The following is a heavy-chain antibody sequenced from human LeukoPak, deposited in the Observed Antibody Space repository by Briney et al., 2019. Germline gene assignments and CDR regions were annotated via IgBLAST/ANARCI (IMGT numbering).Heavy chain of an antibody. V-gene: IGHV5-51*01. Sequence: GESLKISCKGSGYSFTSYWIGWVRQMPGKGLEWMGIIYPGDSDTRYSPSFQGQVTISADKSISTAYLQWSSLKASDTAMYYCARLLGQGYCSSIRCSYYFDYWGQGTLVTVSS. CDR1: GYSFTSYW. J-gene: IGHJ4*02. D-gene: IGHD2-2*01. CDR3: ARLLGQGYCSSIRCSYYFDY. CDR2: IYPGDSDT.